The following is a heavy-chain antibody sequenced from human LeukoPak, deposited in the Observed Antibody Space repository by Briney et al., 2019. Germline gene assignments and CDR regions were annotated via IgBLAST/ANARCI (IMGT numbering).Heavy chain of an antibody. D-gene: IGHD5-18*01. V-gene: IGHV4-59*08. CDR1: GVSISSYY. CDR2: IYYGGST. Sequence: PWETLSLTCTVSGVSISSYYWSWIRQPPGKGLEWIGYIYYGGSTNYNPSLKSRVTISVDTSKNQFSLKLSSVTVADTAVYYCARHYGYSYGHPFDYWGQGTLVTVSS. CDR3: ARHYGYSYGHPFDY. J-gene: IGHJ4*02.